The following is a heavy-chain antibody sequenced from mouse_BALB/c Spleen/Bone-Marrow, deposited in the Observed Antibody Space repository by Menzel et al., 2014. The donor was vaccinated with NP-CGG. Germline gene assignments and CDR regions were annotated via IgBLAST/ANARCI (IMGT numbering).Heavy chain of an antibody. CDR1: GYTFTSYY. Sequence: QVQLQQSGAELVKPGASVKLSCKASGYTFTSYYMYWVKQGPGQGLEWIGEINPSNGGTNFNEKFKSKATLTVDKSSSTAYVQLSSLTSEDSAVYYCTREGDSPFAYWGQGTLVTVSA. V-gene: IGHV1S81*02. CDR3: TREGDSPFAY. D-gene: IGHD2-13*01. CDR2: INPSNGGT. J-gene: IGHJ3*01.